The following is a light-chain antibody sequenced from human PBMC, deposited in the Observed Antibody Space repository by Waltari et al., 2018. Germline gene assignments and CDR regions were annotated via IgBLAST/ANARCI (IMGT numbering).Light chain of an antibody. CDR2: GAS. CDR1: QSVSSNY. CDR3: QHYGRSPLFT. V-gene: IGKV3-20*01. Sequence: EIVLTQSPGTLSLSPGDRATLPCRASQSVSSNYLAWYQQKPGQAPRLLIYGASSRATGIPNRFSGSGSGTDFTLTISRLEPEDFAVYYCQHYGRSPLFTFGPGTKVDIK. J-gene: IGKJ3*01.